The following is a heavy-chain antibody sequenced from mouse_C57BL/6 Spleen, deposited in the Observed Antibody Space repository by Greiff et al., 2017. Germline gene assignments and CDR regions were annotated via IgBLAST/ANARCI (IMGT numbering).Heavy chain of an antibody. CDR3: ARGTPFDY. J-gene: IGHJ2*01. CDR1: GYAFSSYW. CDR2: IYPGDGDT. V-gene: IGHV1-80*01. Sequence: VPRVESGAELVKPGASVKISCKASGYAFSSYWMNWVKQRPGKGLEWIGQIYPGDGDTNYNGKFKGKATLTADKSSSTAYMQLSSLTSEDSAVYFCARGTPFDYWGQGTTLTVSS.